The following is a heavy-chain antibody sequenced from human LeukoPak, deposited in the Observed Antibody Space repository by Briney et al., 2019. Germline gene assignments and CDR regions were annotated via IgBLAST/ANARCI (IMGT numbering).Heavy chain of an antibody. V-gene: IGHV3-48*03. CDR2: ISDSGRTI. CDR1: GFTFSVHE. D-gene: IGHD6-6*01. Sequence: PGGSLRLSCVASGFTFSVHEMNWVRQAPGKGLEWLSYISDSGRTIYYADSVDGRFTISRDNAKNSLFLQMNSLRVEDTAVYFCARGSHYFDSWGQGTPVTVSS. J-gene: IGHJ4*02. CDR3: ARGSHYFDS.